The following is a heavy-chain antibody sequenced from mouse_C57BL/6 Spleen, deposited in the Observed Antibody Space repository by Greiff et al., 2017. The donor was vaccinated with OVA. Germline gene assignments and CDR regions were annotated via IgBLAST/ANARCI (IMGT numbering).Heavy chain of an antibody. CDR2: INPGSGGT. CDR3: ARYYDDLDYYAMDY. V-gene: IGHV1-54*01. Sequence: QVQLQQSGAELVRPGTSVKVSCKASGYAFTNYLIEWVKQRPGQGLEWIGVINPGSGGTNYNEKFKGKATLTADKSSSTAYMQLSSLTSEDSAVYFCARYYDDLDYYAMDYWGQGTSVTVSS. D-gene: IGHD2-4*01. J-gene: IGHJ4*01. CDR1: GYAFTNYL.